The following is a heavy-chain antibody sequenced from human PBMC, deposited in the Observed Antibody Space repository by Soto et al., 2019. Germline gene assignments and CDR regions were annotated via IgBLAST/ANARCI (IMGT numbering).Heavy chain of an antibody. Sequence: EVQLVESGGGLVKPGGSLRLSCAASGFTFSSYSMNWVRQAPGKGLEWVSSISSSSSYIYYADSVKGRFTISRDNAKNSLYLQMNSLRADDTAVYYCARGRSSYCGGDCYSSSAEYFQHWGQGTLVTVSS. CDR3: ARGRSSYCGGDCYSSSAEYFQH. J-gene: IGHJ1*01. CDR2: ISSSSSYI. CDR1: GFTFSSYS. V-gene: IGHV3-21*01. D-gene: IGHD2-21*02.